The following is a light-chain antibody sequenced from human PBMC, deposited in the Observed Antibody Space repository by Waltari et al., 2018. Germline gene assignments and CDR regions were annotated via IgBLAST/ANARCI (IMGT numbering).Light chain of an antibody. Sequence: DIQMTQSPSTLSASVGDRVTITYRASQSLINWLAWFQQKPGKAPKLLIYKASNLESGGPSRFSGSGSGTEFTLTISSLQPDDFATYYCQQYMTNSWTFGQGTRVEVK. CDR3: QQYMTNSWT. CDR1: QSLINW. J-gene: IGKJ1*01. CDR2: KAS. V-gene: IGKV1-5*03.